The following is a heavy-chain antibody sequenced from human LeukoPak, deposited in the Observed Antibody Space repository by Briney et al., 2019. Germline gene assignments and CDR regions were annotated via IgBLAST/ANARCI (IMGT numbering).Heavy chain of an antibody. J-gene: IGHJ4*02. V-gene: IGHV4-34*01. D-gene: IGHD3-16*02. Sequence: PSETLSLTCAVYGGSFSGYYWSWIRQPPGKGLEWIGEINHSGSTNYNPSLKSRVTVSVDTSKNQFSLKLSSVTAADTAVYYCARARIMITFGGVIAPGHFDYWGQGTLVTVSS. CDR3: ARARIMITFGGVIAPGHFDY. CDR2: INHSGST. CDR1: GGSFSGYY.